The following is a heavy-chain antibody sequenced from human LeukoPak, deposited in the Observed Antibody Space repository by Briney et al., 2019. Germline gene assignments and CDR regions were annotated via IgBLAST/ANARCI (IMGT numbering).Heavy chain of an antibody. J-gene: IGHJ4*02. CDR1: GGSFSGYY. D-gene: IGHD3-22*01. V-gene: IGHV3-21*01. CDR2: FGTRSTSI. CDR3: AREVSEGFDF. Sequence: PSETLSLTCAVYGGSFSGYYWSWIRQAPGKGLEWVSSFGTRSTSIYHAGSVKGRFAISRDNAKNSLYLQMNSLRAEDTALYYCAREVSEGFDFWGQGTLVTVSS.